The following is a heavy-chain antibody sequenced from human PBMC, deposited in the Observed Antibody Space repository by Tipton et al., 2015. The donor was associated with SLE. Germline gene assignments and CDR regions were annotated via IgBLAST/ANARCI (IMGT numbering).Heavy chain of an antibody. J-gene: IGHJ3*02. CDR1: GGSISSGSYH. V-gene: IGHV4-61*09. D-gene: IGHD1-26*01. CDR2: IYTSGST. Sequence: TLSLTCTVSGGSISSGSYHWSWIRQPAGKGLEWIGHIYTSGSTNHNPSLKSRVTISVDTSKNQFSLKLSSVTAADTAVYYCARDFWSQIVGAGGAFHIWGQGTMVTVSS. CDR3: ARDFWSQIVGAGGAFHI.